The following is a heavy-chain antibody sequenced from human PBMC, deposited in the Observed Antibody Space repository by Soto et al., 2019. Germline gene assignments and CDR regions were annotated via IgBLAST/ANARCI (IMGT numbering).Heavy chain of an antibody. D-gene: IGHD6-19*01. CDR1: GFTFSSYA. CDR3: ARESPYSSGWYGAFDI. Sequence: GGSLRLSCAASGFTFSSYAMHWVRQAPGKGLEWVAVISYDGSNIYYADSVKGRFTISRDNSKNTLYLQMNSLRAEDTAVYYCARESPYSSGWYGAFDIWGQGTMVTVSS. V-gene: IGHV3-30-3*01. J-gene: IGHJ3*02. CDR2: ISYDGSNI.